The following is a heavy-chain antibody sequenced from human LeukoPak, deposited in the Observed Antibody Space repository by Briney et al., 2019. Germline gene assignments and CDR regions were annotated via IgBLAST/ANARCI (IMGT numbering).Heavy chain of an antibody. D-gene: IGHD3-10*01. CDR2: ISASGGST. Sequence: GGSLRLSCAASGSTFSTYAMSWVRQAPGKGLEWVSSISASGGSTYYADSVQGRFTVSRDNSKNTLYLQMNSLRAEDTAVFYCATYYGSGTYLLYWGQGTLVTVSS. CDR3: ATYYGSGTYLLY. CDR1: GSTFSTYA. J-gene: IGHJ4*02. V-gene: IGHV3-23*01.